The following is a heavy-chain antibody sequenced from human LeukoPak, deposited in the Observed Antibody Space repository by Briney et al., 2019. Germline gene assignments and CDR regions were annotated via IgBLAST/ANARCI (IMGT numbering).Heavy chain of an antibody. J-gene: IGHJ2*01. CDR3: ARRAGSAQSGYFDL. V-gene: IGHV4-59*08. Sequence: SETLSLTCTVSDGSITNYDWSWVRQPPGKGLEFIGHVHYSGTANYNPSLRSRVTISIDTSKKHFFLKLKSVTAADTAVYYCARRAGSAQSGYFDLWGRGTLVTVSS. CDR2: VHYSGTA. D-gene: IGHD6-13*01. CDR1: DGSITNYD.